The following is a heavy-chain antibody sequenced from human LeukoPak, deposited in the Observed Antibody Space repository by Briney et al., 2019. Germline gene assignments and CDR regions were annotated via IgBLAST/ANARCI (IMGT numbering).Heavy chain of an antibody. CDR3: ARVVRTLGSSSWYDPRYYYYYYMDV. CDR2: IYYTGST. D-gene: IGHD6-13*01. CDR1: GDSISSDY. J-gene: IGHJ6*03. Sequence: SETLSLTCAVSGDSISSDYWSWVRQPPGKGLEWIGYIYYTGSTNYNPSLKSRVTISVDTSKNQFSLKLSSVTAADTAVYYCARVVRTLGSSSWYDPRYYYYYYMDVWGKGTTVTVSS. V-gene: IGHV4-59*12.